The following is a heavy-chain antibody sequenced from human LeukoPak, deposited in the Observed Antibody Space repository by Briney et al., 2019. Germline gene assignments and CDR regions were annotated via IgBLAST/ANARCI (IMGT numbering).Heavy chain of an antibody. CDR2: IYYSGST. CDR3: ARDPSTTTGYHDFWSGYYRTSRFDY. J-gene: IGHJ4*02. CDR1: GGSISSSSYY. V-gene: IGHV4-39*02. D-gene: IGHD3-3*01. Sequence: SETLSLTCTVSGGSISSSSYYWGWIRQPPGKGLEWIGSIYYSGSTYYNPSLKSRVTISVDTSKNQFSLKLSSVTAADTAVYYCARDPSTTTGYHDFWSGYYRTSRFDYWGQGTLVTVSS.